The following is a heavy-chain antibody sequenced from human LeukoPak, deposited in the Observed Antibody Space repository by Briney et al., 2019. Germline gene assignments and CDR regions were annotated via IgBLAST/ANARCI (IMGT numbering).Heavy chain of an antibody. D-gene: IGHD3-22*01. V-gene: IGHV1-8*01. CDR3: ARLGDSSGYYGMDV. CDR1: GCTFTSYD. CDR2: MNPNSGNT. Sequence: ASVTVSCKASGCTFTSYDINWVRQAPGQGLEWMGWMNPNSGNTGYAQKFQGRVTMTRNTSISTAYMELSSLRSEDTAVYYCARLGDSSGYYGMDVWGQGTTVTVSS. J-gene: IGHJ6*02.